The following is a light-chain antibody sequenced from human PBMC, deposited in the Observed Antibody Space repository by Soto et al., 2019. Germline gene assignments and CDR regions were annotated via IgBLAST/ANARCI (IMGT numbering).Light chain of an antibody. Sequence: CSGSSSNIGSNPVNWYQQFPGTAPRLLIYNNDQRPSGVPDRFSGSRRGTSASLXXIGLQSENEADYFCSAWDDSLPGPVFGGGTKLTV. CDR2: NND. CDR3: SAWDDSLPGPV. J-gene: IGLJ2*01. CDR1: SSNIGSNP. V-gene: IGLV1-44*01.